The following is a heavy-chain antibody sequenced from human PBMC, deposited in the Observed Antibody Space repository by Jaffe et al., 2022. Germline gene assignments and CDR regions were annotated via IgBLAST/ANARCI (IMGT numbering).Heavy chain of an antibody. CDR1: GFTFSSYA. V-gene: IGHV3-23*01. J-gene: IGHJ4*02. CDR3: AKDLSAQYYDFWSGYYTTRYFDY. Sequence: EVQLLESGGGLVQPGGSLRLSCAASGFTFSSYAMSWVRQAPGKGLEWVSAISGSGGSTYYADSVKGRFTISRDNSKNTLYLQMNSLRAEDTAVYYCAKDLSAQYYDFWSGYYTTRYFDYWGQGTLVTVSS. CDR2: ISGSGGST. D-gene: IGHD3-3*01.